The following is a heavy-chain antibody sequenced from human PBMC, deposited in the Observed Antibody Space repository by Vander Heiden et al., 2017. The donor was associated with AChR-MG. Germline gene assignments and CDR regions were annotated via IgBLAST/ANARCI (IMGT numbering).Heavy chain of an antibody. CDR2: IKGKTDGGTT. D-gene: IGHD3-9*01. CDR3: TSTYHDILTGYP. Sequence: EVQLVESGGGLVKPGGSLRLSCAASGCTFSNAWMSWGGQDPGKGLGWVGRIKGKTDGGTTDYAAPVKGRFTISRDDSKNTLYLQMNSLKTEDTAVYYCTSTYHDILTGYPWGQGTLVTVSS. V-gene: IGHV3-15*01. CDR1: GCTFSNAW. J-gene: IGHJ5*02.